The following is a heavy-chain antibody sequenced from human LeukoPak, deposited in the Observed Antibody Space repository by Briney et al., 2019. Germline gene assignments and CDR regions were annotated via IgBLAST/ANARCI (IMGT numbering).Heavy chain of an antibody. CDR3: VGAYCGGDCYRDDAFDI. D-gene: IGHD2-21*02. V-gene: IGHV4-4*02. J-gene: IGHJ3*02. Sequence: TSETLSLTCAVSGVSISSSNWWSWVRQPPGKGLEWIGEIYHSGSTNYNPSLKSRVTISVDKSKNQFSLKLSSVTAADTAVYYCVGAYCGGDCYRDDAFDIWGQGTMVTVSS. CDR1: GVSISSSNW. CDR2: IYHSGST.